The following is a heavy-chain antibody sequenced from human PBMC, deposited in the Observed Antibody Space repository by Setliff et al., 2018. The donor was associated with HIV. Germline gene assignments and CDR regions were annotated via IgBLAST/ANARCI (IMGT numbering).Heavy chain of an antibody. CDR3: AKGASFSGSYFDY. V-gene: IGHV3-23*01. CDR1: GFTFSSYA. J-gene: IGHJ4*02. CDR2: INSNGGST. D-gene: IGHD5-12*01. Sequence: SCAASGFTFSSYAMSWVRQAPGKGLEWVSTINSNGGSTYYADSVKGRFTISRDNSKNTLSLQMNSLRVEDTAVYYCAKGASFSGSYFDYWGQGTLVTVSS.